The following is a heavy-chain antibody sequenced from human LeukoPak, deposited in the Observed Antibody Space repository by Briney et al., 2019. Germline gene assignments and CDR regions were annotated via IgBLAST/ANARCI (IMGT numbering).Heavy chain of an antibody. CDR1: GGSISSYY. V-gene: IGHV4-34*01. J-gene: IGHJ6*02. Sequence: PSETLSLTCTVSGGSISSYYWSWIRQPPGKGLEWIGEINHSGSTNYNPSLKSRVTISVDTSKNQFSLKLSSVTAADTAVYYCARSLDYYYYGMDVWGQGTTVTVSS. CDR3: ARSLDYYYYGMDV. CDR2: INHSGST.